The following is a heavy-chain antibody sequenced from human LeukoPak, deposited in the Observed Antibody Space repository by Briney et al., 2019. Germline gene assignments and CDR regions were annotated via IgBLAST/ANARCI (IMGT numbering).Heavy chain of an antibody. D-gene: IGHD6-19*01. CDR1: GFVFTSSW. CDR3: ATSQTTSGRYGNAFDI. J-gene: IGHJ3*02. CDR2: IKEDGREK. V-gene: IGHV3-7*01. Sequence: GGSLRLSCVGSGFVFTSSWMSWVRQAPGKGPEWVANIKEDGREKYYVDSVKGRFTISRDNAKNSLDLQMNNLRVEDTAVYYCATSQTTSGRYGNAFDIWGQGTTVTVSS.